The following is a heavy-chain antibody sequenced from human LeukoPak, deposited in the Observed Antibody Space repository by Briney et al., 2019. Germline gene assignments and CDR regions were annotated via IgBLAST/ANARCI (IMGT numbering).Heavy chain of an antibody. V-gene: IGHV3-74*01. Sequence: GRSLRLSCAASGFTLSKYWLHWLRQAPGKGLVWVSRINPDDKSASYADSVKGRFTIARDDARKTLYLQMNSLRAEDTAVYYCLTIVETTFDAFDIWGQGTMVTVSS. CDR1: GFTLSKYW. D-gene: IGHD2/OR15-2a*01. CDR2: INPDDKSA. CDR3: LTIVETTFDAFDI. J-gene: IGHJ3*02.